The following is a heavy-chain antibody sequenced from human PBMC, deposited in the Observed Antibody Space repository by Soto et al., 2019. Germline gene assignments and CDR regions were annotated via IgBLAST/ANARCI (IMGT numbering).Heavy chain of an antibody. Sequence: PXGTLSLTCTVSGGSISSYYWSWIRQPPGKGLEWIGYIYYSGSTNYNPSLKSRVTISVDTSKNQFSLKLSSVTAADTAVYYCARVAIYDFWSGYQYYFDYWGQGTLVTVSS. D-gene: IGHD3-3*01. CDR1: GGSISSYY. J-gene: IGHJ4*02. CDR3: ARVAIYDFWSGYQYYFDY. CDR2: IYYSGST. V-gene: IGHV4-59*01.